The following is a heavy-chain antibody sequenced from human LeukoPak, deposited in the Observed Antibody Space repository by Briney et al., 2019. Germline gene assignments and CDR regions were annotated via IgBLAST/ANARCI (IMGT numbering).Heavy chain of an antibody. V-gene: IGHV3-20*04. CDR1: GFTFDDYG. D-gene: IGHD3-22*01. CDR2: LNWNGDST. Sequence: WSGGSLRLSCAASGFTFDDYGMSWVRQAPGKGLEWVSGLNWNGDSTGYADSVKGRFTISRDNAKNSLYPQMNSLRAEDTALYYCASTNYYDSSGGYWGQGTLVTVSS. CDR3: ASTNYYDSSGGY. J-gene: IGHJ4*02.